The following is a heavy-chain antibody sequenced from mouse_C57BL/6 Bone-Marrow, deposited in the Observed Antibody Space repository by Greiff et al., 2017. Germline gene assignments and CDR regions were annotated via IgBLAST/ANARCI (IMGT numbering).Heavy chain of an antibody. D-gene: IGHD2-4*01. CDR1: GYTFTSYW. Sequence: QVQLQQPGAELVRPGTSVKLSCKASGYTFTSYWMHWVKQRPGQGLEWIGVIDPSDSYTNYNQKFKGKATLTVDTSSSTAYMQLSSLTSEDSAVYYCARRGDYGLAYWGQGTLVTVSA. CDR3: ARRGDYGLAY. CDR2: IDPSDSYT. V-gene: IGHV1-59*01. J-gene: IGHJ3*01.